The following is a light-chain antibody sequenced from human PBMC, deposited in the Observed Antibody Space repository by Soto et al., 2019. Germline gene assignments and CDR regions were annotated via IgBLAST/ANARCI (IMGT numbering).Light chain of an antibody. CDR2: EVN. CDR1: SSDIGGYNY. Sequence: QSALTQPASVSGSPGQSITISCTGTSSDIGGYNYVSWYQQYPGKAPKLMIYEVNNRPSGVSDRFSGSKSGNTASLTISGLQAEDESDYYCSSYASGSTWVFGGGTQLTVL. V-gene: IGLV2-14*01. J-gene: IGLJ3*02. CDR3: SSYASGSTWV.